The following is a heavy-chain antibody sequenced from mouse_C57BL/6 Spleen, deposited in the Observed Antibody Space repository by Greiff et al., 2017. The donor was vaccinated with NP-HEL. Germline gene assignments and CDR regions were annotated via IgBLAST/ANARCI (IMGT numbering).Heavy chain of an antibody. V-gene: IGHV5-17*01. D-gene: IGHD2-4*01. J-gene: IGHJ3*01. Sequence: EVMLVESGGGLVKPGGSLKLSCAASGFTFSDYGMHWVRQAPEKGLEWVAYISSGSSTIYYADTVKGRFTISRDNAKNTLFLQMTSLRSEDTAMYYCARCYYDYDPWFAYWGQGTLVTVSA. CDR1: GFTFSDYG. CDR3: ARCYYDYDPWFAY. CDR2: ISSGSSTI.